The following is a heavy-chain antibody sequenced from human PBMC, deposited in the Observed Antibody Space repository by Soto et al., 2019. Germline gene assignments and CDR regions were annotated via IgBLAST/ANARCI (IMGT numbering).Heavy chain of an antibody. CDR3: ARPVNYYYYYMDV. V-gene: IGHV4-39*01. CDR2: INYSGST. J-gene: IGHJ6*03. CDR1: GGSIRNSTSY. Sequence: PSETLSLTCTVSGGSIRNSTSYRGWIRQPPGKGLEWIGSINYSGSTYYSPSLKSRVTISADTSKNQFSLKLSSVTAADTAVYYCARPVNYYYYYMDVWGKGTMVTVSS.